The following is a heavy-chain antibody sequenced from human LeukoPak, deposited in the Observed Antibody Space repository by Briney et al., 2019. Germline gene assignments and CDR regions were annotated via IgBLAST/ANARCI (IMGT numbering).Heavy chain of an antibody. Sequence: ASVKVSCKASGYTFNNYDINWLRQASGQGLEWIGWMQPNTGKTGYAQNFQGRVTMTSNTSISTAYMEVSSLRSDDTAVYYCARSAEISGYWPKVVVDVWGQGTTVTVSS. J-gene: IGHJ6*02. D-gene: IGHD3-22*01. CDR3: ARSAEISGYWPKVVVDV. CDR2: MQPNTGKT. V-gene: IGHV1-8*01. CDR1: GYTFNNYD.